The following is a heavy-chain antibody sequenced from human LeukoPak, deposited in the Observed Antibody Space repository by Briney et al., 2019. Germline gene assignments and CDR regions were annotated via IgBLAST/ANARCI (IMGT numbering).Heavy chain of an antibody. J-gene: IGHJ4*02. CDR3: ARDMGYSSSWDDYFDY. CDR1: GFTFSNYA. D-gene: IGHD6-13*01. CDR2: ISYDGSNK. Sequence: GGSLRLSCAASGFTFSNYAISWVRQAPGKGLEWVAVISYDGSNKYYADSVKGRFTISRDNSKNTLYLQMNSLRAEDTAVYYCARDMGYSSSWDDYFDYWGQGTLVTVSS. V-gene: IGHV3-30-3*01.